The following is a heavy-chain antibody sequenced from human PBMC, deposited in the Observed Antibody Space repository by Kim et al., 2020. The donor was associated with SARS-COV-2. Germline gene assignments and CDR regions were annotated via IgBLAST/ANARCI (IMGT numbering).Heavy chain of an antibody. D-gene: IGHD7-27*01. CDR2: INTNTGNP. V-gene: IGHV7-4-1*02. CDR3: ARVAYPHLTWDNWFDP. J-gene: IGHJ5*02. Sequence: ASVKVSCKASGYTFTSYAMNWVRQAPGQGLEWMGWINTNTGNPTYAQGFTGRFVFSLDTSVSTAYLQISSLKAEDTAVYYCARVAYPHLTWDNWFDPWGQGTLVTVSS. CDR1: GYTFTSYA.